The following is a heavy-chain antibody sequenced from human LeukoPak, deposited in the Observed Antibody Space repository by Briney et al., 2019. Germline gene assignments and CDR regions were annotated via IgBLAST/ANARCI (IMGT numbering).Heavy chain of an antibody. CDR3: AGDVLLWFGDDYYHYYGMDV. Sequence: SETLSLTCTVSGGSISSYYWSWIRQPPGKGLEWIGYIYYSGSTNYNPSLKSRVTISVDTSKNQFSLKLSSVTAADTAVYYCAGDVLLWFGDDYYHYYGMDVWGQGTTVTVSS. J-gene: IGHJ6*02. CDR1: GGSISSYY. D-gene: IGHD3-10*01. CDR2: IYYSGST. V-gene: IGHV4-59*01.